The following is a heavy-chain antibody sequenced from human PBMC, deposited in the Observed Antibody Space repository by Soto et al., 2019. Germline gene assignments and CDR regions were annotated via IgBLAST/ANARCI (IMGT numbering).Heavy chain of an antibody. CDR3: ARDQARGYSGYGFPLYYYGMDV. Sequence: SQTLSLTCAISGDSVSSNSAAWNWIRQSPSRGLEWLGRTYYRSKWYNDYAVSVKSRITINPDTSKNQFSLQLNSVTPEDTTVYYCARDQARGYSGYGFPLYYYGMDVWGQGTTVTVSS. CDR1: GDSVSSNSAA. D-gene: IGHD5-12*01. CDR2: TYYRSKWYN. V-gene: IGHV6-1*01. J-gene: IGHJ6*02.